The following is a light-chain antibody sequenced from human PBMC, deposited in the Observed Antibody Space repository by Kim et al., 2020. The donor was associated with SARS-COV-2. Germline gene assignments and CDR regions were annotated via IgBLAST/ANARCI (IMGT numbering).Light chain of an antibody. CDR3: MQALQTPCS. J-gene: IGKJ2*04. V-gene: IGKV2-28*01. CDR1: QSLLHSNGYNY. CDR2: LGS. Sequence: EPASIYCRSSQSLLHSNGYNYLDWYLQKPGQSPQLLIYLGSNRASGVPDRFSGSGSGTDFTLKISRVEAEDVGVYYCMQALQTPCSFGQGTKLEI.